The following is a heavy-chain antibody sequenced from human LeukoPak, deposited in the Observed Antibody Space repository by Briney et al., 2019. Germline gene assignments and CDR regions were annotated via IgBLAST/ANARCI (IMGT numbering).Heavy chain of an antibody. V-gene: IGHV1-2*02. CDR3: AREGLWYDILTGRDGYYYYYMDV. CDR2: INPNSGGT. J-gene: IGHJ6*03. D-gene: IGHD3-9*01. CDR1: GYTFTGYY. Sequence: ASVKVSCKASGYTFTGYYMHWVRQAPGQGLEWMGWINPNSGGTNYAQKFQGRVTMTRDTSISTAYMELSRLRSDDTAVYYCAREGLWYDILTGRDGYYYYYMDVWGKGTTVTVSS.